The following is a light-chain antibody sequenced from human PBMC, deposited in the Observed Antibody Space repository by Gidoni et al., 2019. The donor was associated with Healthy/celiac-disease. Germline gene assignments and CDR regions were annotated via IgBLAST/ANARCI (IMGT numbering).Light chain of an antibody. J-gene: IGKJ2*01. V-gene: IGKV3-15*01. CDR2: GAS. CDR3: QQYNNWPPGT. CDR1: QSVSSN. Sequence: EIVLTQSPATLSVSAGERATLSCRASQSVSSNLAWYQEKPGQTPRILIYGASTRAPVIPARFSGSGSGTEFTLTISSLQSEDFAVYYCQQYNNWPPGTFGQGTKLEIK.